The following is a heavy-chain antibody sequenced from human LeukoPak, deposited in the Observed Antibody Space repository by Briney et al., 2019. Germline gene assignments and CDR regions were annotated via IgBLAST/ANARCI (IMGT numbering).Heavy chain of an antibody. D-gene: IGHD3-9*01. V-gene: IGHV3-30*02. CDR2: IRYDGGKK. CDR1: GLTFSNYG. Sequence: AGGPLRLSCAASGLTFSNYGMYWVRQSPGKGLEWVAFIRYDGGKKYYADSVKGRFTISRDNSKNTLYLQMNSLRAEDTAVYYCARESRGYDILTGKYHRGYYSYYMDVWGKGTTVTVSS. J-gene: IGHJ6*03. CDR3: ARESRGYDILTGKYHRGYYSYYMDV.